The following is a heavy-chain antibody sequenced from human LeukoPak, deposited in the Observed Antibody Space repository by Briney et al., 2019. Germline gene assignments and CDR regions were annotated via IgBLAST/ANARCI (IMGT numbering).Heavy chain of an antibody. V-gene: IGHV1-18*01. J-gene: IGHJ6*02. CDR1: GYTFTSYG. CDR3: ASRNYYDSSGYRTYYYYGMDV. Sequence: ASVKVSCKASGYTFTSYGISWVRQAPGQGLEWMGWISAYNGNTNYAQKLQGRVTMTTDTSTSTAYMELRSLRSDDTAVYYCASRNYYDSSGYRTYYYYGMDVWGQGTTVTASS. D-gene: IGHD3-22*01. CDR2: ISAYNGNT.